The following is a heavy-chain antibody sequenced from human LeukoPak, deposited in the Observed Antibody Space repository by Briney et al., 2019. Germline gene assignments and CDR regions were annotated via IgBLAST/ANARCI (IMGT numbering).Heavy chain of an antibody. CDR2: IIPIFGTA. Sequence: ASVKVSCKASGGTFSSYAISWVRQAPGQGLEWMGGIIPIFGTANYAQKFQGRVTITADESTSTAYMELSSLRSEDTAVYYCARMVDTAMVIFDYWGQGTLVTVSS. CDR3: ARMVDTAMVIFDY. J-gene: IGHJ4*02. V-gene: IGHV1-69*13. D-gene: IGHD5-18*01. CDR1: GGTFSSYA.